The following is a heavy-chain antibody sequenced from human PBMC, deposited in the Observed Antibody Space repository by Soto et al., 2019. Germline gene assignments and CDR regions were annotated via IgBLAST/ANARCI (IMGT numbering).Heavy chain of an antibody. CDR3: ATSRITMVRGVIFNWFDP. CDR1: GYTFTGYY. CDR2: INPNSGGT. D-gene: IGHD3-10*01. V-gene: IGHV1-2*02. Sequence: ASVKVSCKASGYTFTGYYMHWERQAPGQGLEWMGWINPNSGGTNYAQKFQGRVTMTRDTSISTAYMELSRLRSDDTAVYYCATSRITMVRGVIFNWFDPWGQGALVAVSS. J-gene: IGHJ5*02.